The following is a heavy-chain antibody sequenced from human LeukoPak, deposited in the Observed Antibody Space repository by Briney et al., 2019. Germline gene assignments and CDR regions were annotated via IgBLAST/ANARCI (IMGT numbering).Heavy chain of an antibody. V-gene: IGHV4-59*12. CDR2: IYYSGST. Sequence: SETLSLICTVSGGSLSNYYWSWIRQPPGKGLEWIGSIYYSGSTYYNPSLKSRVTISVDTSKNTFSLKLSSVTAADTAVYYCARKYGSGSYYSHYYYYYMDVWGKGTTVTVSS. J-gene: IGHJ6*03. CDR1: GGSLSNYY. D-gene: IGHD3-10*01. CDR3: ARKYGSGSYYSHYYYYYMDV.